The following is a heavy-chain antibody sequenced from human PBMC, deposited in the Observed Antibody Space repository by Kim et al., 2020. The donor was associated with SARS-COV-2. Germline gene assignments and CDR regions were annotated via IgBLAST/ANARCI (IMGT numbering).Heavy chain of an antibody. CDR3: ARDMRGYYFDY. Sequence: TVYYADSVKGRFTMSGDNAENSLYLQMNSRRAEDTAVYYCARDMRGYYFDYWGQGTLVTVSS. CDR2: TV. V-gene: IGHV3-48*04. J-gene: IGHJ4*02. D-gene: IGHD2-2*01.